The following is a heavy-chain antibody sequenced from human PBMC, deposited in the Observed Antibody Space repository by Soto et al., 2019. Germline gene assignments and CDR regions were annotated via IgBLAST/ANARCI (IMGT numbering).Heavy chain of an antibody. CDR1: SDSISSYY. D-gene: IGHD6-19*01. J-gene: IGHJ4*02. CDR2: SDYSGTT. Sequence: QVQLQESGPGLVRPSVTLSLTCTVSSDSISSYYWIWIRQSPGEGLEWIGYSDYSGTTHYNPSLKSRVTISGDTSKKQFSLRLSSVTAADTAVYYWARAVGDPLSHLDYWGQGTLVTVSS. V-gene: IGHV4-59*08. CDR3: ARAVGDPLSHLDY.